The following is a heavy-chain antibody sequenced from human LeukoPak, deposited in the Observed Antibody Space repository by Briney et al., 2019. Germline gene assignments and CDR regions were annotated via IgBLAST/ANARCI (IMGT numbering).Heavy chain of an antibody. CDR3: ATRAYSYGSFDY. D-gene: IGHD5-18*01. J-gene: IGHJ4*02. Sequence: PGGSLRLSCAASGFTFSSYAMSWVRQAPGKGLEWVSAISGSGGSTYYADSVKGRFTISRDNSKNTLYLQMNSLRPEDTALYYCATRAYSYGSFDYWGQGTLVTVSS. V-gene: IGHV3-23*01. CDR1: GFTFSSYA. CDR2: ISGSGGST.